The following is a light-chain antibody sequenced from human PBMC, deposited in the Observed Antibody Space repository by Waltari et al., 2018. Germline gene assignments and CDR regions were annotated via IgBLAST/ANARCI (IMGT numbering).Light chain of an antibody. Sequence: EIVLTQSPGTLSLSPGDRATLSCRASQSVDNNYLAWYQRKPGQAPRLLIYGASNRATDIPDRFSGSGSGTDFALTIIRLEPEDFAVYYCQHYVRFFPVTFGGGTKVEIK. CDR3: QHYVRFFPVT. CDR2: GAS. J-gene: IGKJ4*01. CDR1: QSVDNNY. V-gene: IGKV3-20*01.